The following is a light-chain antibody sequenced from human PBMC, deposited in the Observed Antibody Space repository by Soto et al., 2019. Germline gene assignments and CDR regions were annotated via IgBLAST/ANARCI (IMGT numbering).Light chain of an antibody. CDR1: QSVSSY. CDR2: DAS. Sequence: EIVLTQSLATLSLSPGERATLSCRASQSVSSYLAWYQQKPGQAPRLLIYDASNRATGIPARFSGSGSGTDFTLTISSLEPEDFVVYYCQQRTSWPITFGQGTRLEI. V-gene: IGKV3-11*01. J-gene: IGKJ5*01. CDR3: QQRTSWPIT.